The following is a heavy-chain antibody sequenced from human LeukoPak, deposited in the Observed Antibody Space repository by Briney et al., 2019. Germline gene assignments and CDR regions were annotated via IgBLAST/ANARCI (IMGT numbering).Heavy chain of an antibody. CDR3: ARDGIAVAGTLAGFDY. Sequence: SGTLSLTCTVSGGSISSYYWSWIRQPPGKGLEWIGYIYYSGSTNYNPSLKSRVTISVDTSKNQFSLKLSSVTAADTAVYYCARDGIAVAGTLAGFDYWGQGTLVTVSS. CDR2: IYYSGST. J-gene: IGHJ4*02. V-gene: IGHV4-59*01. D-gene: IGHD6-19*01. CDR1: GGSISSYY.